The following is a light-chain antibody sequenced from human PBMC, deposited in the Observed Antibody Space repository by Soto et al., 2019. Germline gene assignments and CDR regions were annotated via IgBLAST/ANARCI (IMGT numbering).Light chain of an antibody. CDR3: AAWDDSLNGWV. CDR1: NSNVGSNP. V-gene: IGLV1-44*01. J-gene: IGLJ3*02. CDR2: DNV. Sequence: QSVLTQPPSASGTPGQRVTISCSTSNSNVGSNPVNWYQQLPGMAPKLTIYDNVERPSGVPDRFSGSKSDTSASLAISGLQSEDEADYYCAAWDDSLNGWVFGGGTKLTVL.